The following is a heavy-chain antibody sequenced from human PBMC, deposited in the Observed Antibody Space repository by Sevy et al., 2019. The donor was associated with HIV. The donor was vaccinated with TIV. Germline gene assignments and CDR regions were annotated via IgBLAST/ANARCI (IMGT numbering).Heavy chain of an antibody. D-gene: IGHD6-19*01. J-gene: IGHJ4*02. Sequence: ASVKVSCKTFGYTFTSYGISWVRQAPGQGPEWVGGIIPILGTTNYAQKFQDRVTISADEYTKTVHMELRNLRSEDTDAYYCARGGGNGWYYFDYWGQETLVTVSS. CDR1: GYTFTSYG. CDR2: IIPILGTT. V-gene: IGHV1-69*13. CDR3: ARGGGNGWYYFDY.